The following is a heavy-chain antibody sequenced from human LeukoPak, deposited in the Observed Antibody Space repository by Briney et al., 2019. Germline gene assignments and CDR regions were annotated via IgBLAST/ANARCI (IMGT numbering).Heavy chain of an antibody. Sequence: GASVKVSCKASGYTFTGYYMHWVRQAPGQGLEWMGWINPNSGGTNYAQKFQGRVTMTRDTSISTAYMELSSLRSEDTAVYYCAREDFYDSGSNDYWGQGTLVTVSS. CDR1: GYTFTGYY. CDR2: INPNSGGT. D-gene: IGHD3-22*01. V-gene: IGHV1-2*02. J-gene: IGHJ4*02. CDR3: AREDFYDSGSNDY.